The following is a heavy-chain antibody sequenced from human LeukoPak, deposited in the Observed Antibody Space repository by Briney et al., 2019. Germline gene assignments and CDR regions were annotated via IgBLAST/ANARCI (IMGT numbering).Heavy chain of an antibody. CDR1: GFTFSSYS. J-gene: IGHJ6*02. CDR3: AGRPDDSRYYYGMDV. Sequence: GGSLRLSCAASGFTFSSYSMNWVRQAPGKGLEWVSSISSSSSYIHYADSVKGRFTISRDNAKNSLYLQMNSLRAEDTAVYYCAGRPDDSRYYYGMDVWGQGTTVTVSS. D-gene: IGHD1-26*01. V-gene: IGHV3-21*01. CDR2: ISSSSSYI.